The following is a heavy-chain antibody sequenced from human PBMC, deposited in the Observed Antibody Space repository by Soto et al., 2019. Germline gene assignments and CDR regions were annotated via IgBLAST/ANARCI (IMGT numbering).Heavy chain of an antibody. V-gene: IGHV3-30*03. Sequence: QVQLVESGGGVVQPGRSLRLSCAASGFTFSSFGMHWVRQAPGKGLEWVAVISYDGSNKYYADSVKGRFTISRDNSKNTLYLQMNSLRAEDTAVYYCARQRPIAARDYYYYGMDVWGQGTTVTVSS. CDR3: ARQRPIAARDYYYYGMDV. J-gene: IGHJ6*02. D-gene: IGHD6-6*01. CDR1: GFTFSSFG. CDR2: ISYDGSNK.